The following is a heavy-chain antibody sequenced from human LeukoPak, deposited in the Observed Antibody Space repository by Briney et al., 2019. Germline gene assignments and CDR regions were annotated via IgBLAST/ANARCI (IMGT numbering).Heavy chain of an antibody. CDR3: ARDLASSENY. D-gene: IGHD3-22*01. J-gene: IGHJ4*02. Sequence: PGGSLRLPCAASGFTFSSYSMNWVRQAPGKGLEWVSYISSSSSTIYYADSVKGRFTISRDNAKNSLYLQMNSLRAEDTAVYYCARDLASSENYWGQGTLVTVSS. CDR2: ISSSSSTI. CDR1: GFTFSSYS. V-gene: IGHV3-48*01.